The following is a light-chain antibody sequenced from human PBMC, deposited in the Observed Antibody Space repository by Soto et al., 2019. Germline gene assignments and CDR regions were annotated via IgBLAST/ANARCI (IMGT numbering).Light chain of an antibody. V-gene: IGKV3D-20*02. CDR3: QQRSNWIT. J-gene: IGKJ5*01. CDR1: QSVSSSY. Sequence: EIVLTQSPGTLSLSQGERATLSCRASQSVSSSYLAWYQQKPGQAPRLLIYDASYRATGIPARFSGSGSGTDFTLTISSLEPEDFAVYYCQQRSNWITFGQGTRLEIK. CDR2: DAS.